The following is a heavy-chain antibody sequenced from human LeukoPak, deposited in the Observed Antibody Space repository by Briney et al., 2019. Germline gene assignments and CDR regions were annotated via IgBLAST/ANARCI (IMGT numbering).Heavy chain of an antibody. Sequence: GGSLRLSCAASGFTFSSYAMSWVRQAPDRGLEWVTFISWDANRKSYADSVKGRFTISRDNSKNTLFLQMDSLRAEDTAVYYCARDLSENFSFDYWGQGSLVTVSS. J-gene: IGHJ4*02. CDR1: GFTFSSYA. V-gene: IGHV3-30*03. CDR3: ARDLSENFSFDY. CDR2: ISWDANRK.